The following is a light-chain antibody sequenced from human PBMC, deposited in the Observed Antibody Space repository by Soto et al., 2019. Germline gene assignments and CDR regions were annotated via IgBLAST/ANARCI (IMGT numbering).Light chain of an antibody. J-gene: IGLJ1*01. CDR2: DVS. CDR1: SSDVGGYNY. CDR3: NSYTSRSSSTYV. Sequence: QSALTQHASVSGSPGQSITISCTGTSSDVGGYNYVSWYQQYPGKAPKLMIYDVSNRPSGVSNRFSGSKSGNTASLTISGLQAEDEADYYCNSYTSRSSSTYVFGTGTQLTVL. V-gene: IGLV2-14*01.